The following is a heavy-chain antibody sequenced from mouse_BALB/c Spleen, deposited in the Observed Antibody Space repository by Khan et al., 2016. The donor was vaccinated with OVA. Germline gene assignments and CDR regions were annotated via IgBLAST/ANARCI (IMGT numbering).Heavy chain of an antibody. D-gene: IGHD6-1*01. J-gene: IGHJ2*01. CDR3: ARIAGN. Sequence: IQLVQSGAELVKSWATVTLSCTASGLSIKDTYMHWLQQCPEQGLEWIGRIDPPNGNTKYEPKFQGMATITADSSSNTAYLQLSRLTSEDTAVYSCARIAGNWGQGTTLTVSS. CDR2: IDPPNGNT. CDR1: GLSIKDTY. V-gene: IGHV14-3*02.